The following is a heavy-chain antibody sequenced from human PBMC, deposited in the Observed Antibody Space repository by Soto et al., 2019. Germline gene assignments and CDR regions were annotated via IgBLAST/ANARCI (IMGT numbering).Heavy chain of an antibody. CDR1: GGSISSSSYY. V-gene: IGHV4-39*01. CDR3: ARVSSSTTGFDY. D-gene: IGHD6-6*01. CDR2: IYYSGNT. Sequence: SETLSLTCTVSGGSISSSSYYWGWIRQPPGKGLEWIGSIYYSGNTYYNPSLKSRVTISVETSKTQFSLKLSSVSAADTAVYYCARVSSSTTGFDYWGQGTLVTVSS. J-gene: IGHJ4*02.